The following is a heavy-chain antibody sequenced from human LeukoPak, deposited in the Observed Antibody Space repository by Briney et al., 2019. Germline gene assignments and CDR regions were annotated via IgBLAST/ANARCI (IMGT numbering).Heavy chain of an antibody. J-gene: IGHJ6*03. CDR3: AASPVTMVRVDYYYYMDV. D-gene: IGHD3-10*01. CDR2: IIPIFGTA. Sequence: ASVKVSCKASGGTFSSYAISWVRQAPGQGLEWMGEIIPIFGTANYAQKFQGRVTITTDESTSTAYMELSSLRSEDTAVYYCAASPVTMVRVDYYYYMDVWAKGPRSPSP. V-gene: IGHV1-69*05. CDR1: GGTFSSYA.